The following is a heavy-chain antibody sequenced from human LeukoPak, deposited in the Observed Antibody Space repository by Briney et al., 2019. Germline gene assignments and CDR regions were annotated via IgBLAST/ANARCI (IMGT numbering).Heavy chain of an antibody. CDR3: AREFYDISAGRSAQGDVFDV. J-gene: IGHJ3*01. Sequence: TSETLSLTCAVSGGSISSGGYSWSWIRQPPGKGLEWIGYIYHSGSTYYNPSLKSRVTISEDSSKNQISLKMTSVTVADTAVYYCAREFYDISAGRSAQGDVFDVWGQGTVVTVSS. CDR1: GGSISSGGYS. D-gene: IGHD3-9*01. V-gene: IGHV4-30-2*01. CDR2: IYHSGST.